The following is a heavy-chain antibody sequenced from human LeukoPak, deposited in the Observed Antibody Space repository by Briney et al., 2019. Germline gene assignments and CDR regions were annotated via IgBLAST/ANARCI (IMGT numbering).Heavy chain of an antibody. CDR1: GFTFSSYE. CDR3: ATDGGPAYSSSWYLY. J-gene: IGHJ4*02. D-gene: IGHD6-13*01. CDR2: ISSSGSTI. V-gene: IGHV3-48*03. Sequence: PGGSLRLSCAASGFTFSSYEMNWVRQAPGKGLEWGSYISSSGSTIYYADSVKGRFTISRDNAKNSLYLQMNSLRAEDTAVYYCATDGGPAYSSSWYLYWGQGSLVTVSS.